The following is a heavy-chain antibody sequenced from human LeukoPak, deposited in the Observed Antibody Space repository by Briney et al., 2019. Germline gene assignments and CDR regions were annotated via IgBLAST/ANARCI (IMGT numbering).Heavy chain of an antibody. CDR2: IYYSGST. D-gene: IGHD3-10*01. V-gene: IGHV4-39*07. CDR1: GGSISSSSYY. CDR3: ARYGSGSYYFSHNWFDP. J-gene: IGHJ5*02. Sequence: SETLSLTCTVSGGSISSSSYYWGWIRQPPGKGLEWIGSIYYSGSTYYNPSLKSRVTISVDTSKNQFSLKLSSVTAADTAVYYCARYGSGSYYFSHNWFDPWGQGTLVTVSS.